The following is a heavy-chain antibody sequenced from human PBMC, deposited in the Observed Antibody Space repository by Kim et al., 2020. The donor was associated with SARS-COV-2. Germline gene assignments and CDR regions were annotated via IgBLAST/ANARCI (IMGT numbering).Heavy chain of an antibody. V-gene: IGHV4-59*13. CDR2: IYYSGST. CDR1: GGSISSYY. Sequence: SETLSLTCTVSGGSISSYYWSWIRQPPGKGLEWIGYIYYSGSTNYNPSLKSRVTISVDTSKNQFSLKLSSVTAADTAVYYCARGVRGYDFWSGYNSHGMDVWGQGTTVTVSS. J-gene: IGHJ6*02. CDR3: ARGVRGYDFWSGYNSHGMDV. D-gene: IGHD3-3*01.